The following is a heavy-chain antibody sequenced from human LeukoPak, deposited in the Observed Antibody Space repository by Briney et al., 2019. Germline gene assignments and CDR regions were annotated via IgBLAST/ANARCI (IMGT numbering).Heavy chain of an antibody. V-gene: IGHV1-46*01. J-gene: IGHJ6*02. CDR2: INPSAGST. CDR1: GYTFTNYY. Sequence: ASVKVSCKASGYTFTNYYLFWVRQAPGQGLEWMGIINPSAGSTSYAQKFQGRVTMTRDTSTSTVYMELSSLRFEDTAVYYCARGGERSSGMDVWGQGTTVTVSS. D-gene: IGHD6-19*01. CDR3: ARGGERSSGMDV.